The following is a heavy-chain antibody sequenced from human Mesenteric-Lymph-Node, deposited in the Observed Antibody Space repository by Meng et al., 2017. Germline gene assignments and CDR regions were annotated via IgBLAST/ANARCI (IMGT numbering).Heavy chain of an antibody. CDR2: IYPGDSDT. Sequence: GESLKISCQGSGYTFANYWIAWVRQTPGKGLEWMGIIYPGDSDTRYNPSFQGQVNMSVDKSTNTAFLEWSSLKASDTAMYYCARFGGSSLSKNWFDLWGQGTLVTVSS. CDR1: GYTFANYW. D-gene: IGHD6-13*01. J-gene: IGHJ5*02. CDR3: ARFGGSSLSKNWFDL. V-gene: IGHV5-51*01.